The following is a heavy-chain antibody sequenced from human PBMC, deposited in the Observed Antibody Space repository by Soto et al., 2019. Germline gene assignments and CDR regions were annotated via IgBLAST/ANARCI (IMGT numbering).Heavy chain of an antibody. D-gene: IGHD6-6*01. CDR2: INPSGGST. Sequence: ASVKVFCKASGYTFTSYYMHWVRQAPGQGLEWMGIINPSGGSTSYAQKFQGRVTMTRDTSTSRVYMELSSLRSEDTAVYYCARVLGQLAPYYYGMDVWGQGTTVTVSS. V-gene: IGHV1-46*01. CDR1: GYTFTSYY. CDR3: ARVLGQLAPYYYGMDV. J-gene: IGHJ6*02.